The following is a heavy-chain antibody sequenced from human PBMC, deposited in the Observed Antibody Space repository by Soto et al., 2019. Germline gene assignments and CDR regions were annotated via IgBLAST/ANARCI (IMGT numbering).Heavy chain of an antibody. V-gene: IGHV3-23*01. J-gene: IGHJ5*02. Sequence: GGSLRLSCAASGFTFSSYAMSWVRQAPGKGLEWVSAISGSGGSTYYADSVKGRFTISRDNSKNTLYLQMNSLRAEDTAVYYCAKNHGLGYCSSTSCLGGFDPWGQGTLVTVSS. CDR1: GFTFSSYA. CDR2: ISGSGGST. CDR3: AKNHGLGYCSSTSCLGGFDP. D-gene: IGHD2-2*01.